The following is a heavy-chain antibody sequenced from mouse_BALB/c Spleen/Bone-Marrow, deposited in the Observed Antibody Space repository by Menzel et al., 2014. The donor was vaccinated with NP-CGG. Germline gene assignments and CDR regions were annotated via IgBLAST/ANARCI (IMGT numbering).Heavy chain of an antibody. CDR2: VNPGSSTI. D-gene: IGHD1-2*01. V-gene: IGHV4-2*02. CDR3: ARLGYYGYHDN. CDR1: GFDFGRYW. Sequence: EVMLVESGGGLVQPGGSLNLACVASGFDFGRYWMSWARQAPGKGLEWIGEVNPGSSTINYSPSLKDKFIMSRDNAKNTLYLQMRKVRSEDTALYYWARLGYYGYHDNWGQGTSLTVSS. J-gene: IGHJ2*02.